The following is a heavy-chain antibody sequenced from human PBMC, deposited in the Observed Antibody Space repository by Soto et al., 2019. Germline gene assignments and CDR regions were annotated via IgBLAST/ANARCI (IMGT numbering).Heavy chain of an antibody. J-gene: IGHJ5*02. CDR3: AREMYYNDISSSLNWFDP. CDR1: GGSISSYY. Sequence: QVQLQESGPGLVKPSETLSLTCTVSGGSISSYYWSWIRQPPGKGLEWIGSFYYSGSTRYNPSLKSRVTISIDTSNNQFSLKLTSMTAADTAVYYCAREMYYNDISSSLNWFDPWGQGTLVTVSS. CDR2: FYYSGST. D-gene: IGHD3-22*01. V-gene: IGHV4-59*01.